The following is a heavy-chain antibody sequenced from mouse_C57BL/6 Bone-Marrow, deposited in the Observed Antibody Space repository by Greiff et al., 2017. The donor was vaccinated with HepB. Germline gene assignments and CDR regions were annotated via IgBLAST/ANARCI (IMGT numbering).Heavy chain of an antibody. D-gene: IGHD1-1*01. CDR2: INYDGSST. V-gene: IGHV5-16*01. J-gene: IGHJ1*03. Sequence: EVQLVESEGGLVQPGSSMKLSCTASGFTFSDYYMAWVRQVPEKGLEWVANINYDGSSTYYLDSLKSRFIISRDNAKNILYLQMSSLKSEDTATYYCARGEITTVGGNWYFDVWGTGTTVTVSS. CDR3: ARGEITTVGGNWYFDV. CDR1: GFTFSDYY.